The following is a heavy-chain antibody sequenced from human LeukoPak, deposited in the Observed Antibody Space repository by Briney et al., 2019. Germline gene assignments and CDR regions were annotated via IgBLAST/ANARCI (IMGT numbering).Heavy chain of an antibody. CDR2: INPSGGST. J-gene: IGHJ4*02. Sequence: ASVKVSCKASGYTFTSYYMHWVRQAPGQGLEWMGIINPSGGSTSYAQKFQGRVTMTRDTSTSTVYMELSSLRSEDTAVYYCARWRYCSSTSCNTSTTLDYWGQGTLVTVSS. CDR3: ARWRYCSSTSCNTSTTLDY. CDR1: GYTFTSYY. D-gene: IGHD2-2*01. V-gene: IGHV1-46*01.